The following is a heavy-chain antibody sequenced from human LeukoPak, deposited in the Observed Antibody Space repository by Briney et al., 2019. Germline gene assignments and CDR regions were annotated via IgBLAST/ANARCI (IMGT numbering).Heavy chain of an antibody. CDR1: GFTFSSYG. CDR2: IRYDGSNK. D-gene: IGHD3-22*01. Sequence: GGSLRLSCAASGFTFSSYGMHWVRQAPGKGLEWVAFIRYDGSNKYYADSVKGRFTISRDNSKNTLYLQMNSLRAEDTAVYYCAKDRPPLYYYDSSGFDYWGQGTLVTVSS. CDR3: AKDRPPLYYYDSSGFDY. J-gene: IGHJ4*02. V-gene: IGHV3-30*02.